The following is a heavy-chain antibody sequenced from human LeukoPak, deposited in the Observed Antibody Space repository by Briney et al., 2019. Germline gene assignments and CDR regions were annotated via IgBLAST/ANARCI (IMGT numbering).Heavy chain of an antibody. CDR3: ARHHYYGSGSYYTNWFDP. V-gene: IGHV5-51*01. J-gene: IGHJ5*02. CDR1: GYSFTSYW. CDR2: IYPSDSDT. Sequence: GESLQISCKGSGYSFTSYWIGWVRQMPGKGLEWMGIIYPSDSDTRYSPSFQGQVTISADKSISTAYLQWSSLKASDTAMYYCARHHYYGSGSYYTNWFDPWGQGTLVTVSS. D-gene: IGHD3-10*01.